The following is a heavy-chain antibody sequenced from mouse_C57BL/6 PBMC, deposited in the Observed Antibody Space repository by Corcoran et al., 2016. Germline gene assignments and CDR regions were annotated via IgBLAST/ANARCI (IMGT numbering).Heavy chain of an antibody. J-gene: IGHJ3*01. D-gene: IGHD1-1*01. V-gene: IGHV1-26*01. CDR2: INPNNGGT. CDR1: GYTFTDYY. CDR3: ARDLYGSSWFAY. Sequence: EVQLQQSGPELVKPGASVKISCKASGYTFTDYYMNWVKQSHGKSLEWIGDINPNNGGTSYNQKFKGKATLTVVKSSSTAYMELRSLTSEDSAVYYCARDLYGSSWFAYWGQGTLVTVSA.